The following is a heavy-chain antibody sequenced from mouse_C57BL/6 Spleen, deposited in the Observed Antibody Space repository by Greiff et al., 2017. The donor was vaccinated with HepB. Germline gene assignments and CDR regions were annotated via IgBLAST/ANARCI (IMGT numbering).Heavy chain of an antibody. J-gene: IGHJ2*01. CDR2: INPNNGGT. V-gene: IGHV1-18*01. CDR3: ARRFYGYGYFDY. D-gene: IGHD2-2*01. CDR1: GYTFTDYN. Sequence: EVQLQQSGPELVKPGASVKIPCKASGYTFTDYNMAWVKQSPGKSLEWIGGINPNNGGTNYNQKFKGKATLTVDKSSSTAYMQLRSLTSEDTAVYYCARRFYGYGYFDYWGQGTTLTVSS.